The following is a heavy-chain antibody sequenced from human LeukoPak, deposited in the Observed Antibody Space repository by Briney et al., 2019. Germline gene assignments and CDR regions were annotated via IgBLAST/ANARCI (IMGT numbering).Heavy chain of an antibody. D-gene: IGHD4-17*01. J-gene: IGHJ4*02. CDR2: ISSSSYI. V-gene: IGHV3-21*01. CDR1: GFTFSSYS. CDR3: ARDFYGDYSFDY. Sequence: GGSLRLSCAASGFTFSSYSMNWVRQAPGKGLEWVSSISSSSYIYYADSVKGRFTISRDNAKNSLYLQMNSLRAEDTAVYYCARDFYGDYSFDYWGQGTLVTVS.